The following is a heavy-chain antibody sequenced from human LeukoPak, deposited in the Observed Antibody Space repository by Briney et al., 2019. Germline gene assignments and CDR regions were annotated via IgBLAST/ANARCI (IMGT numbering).Heavy chain of an antibody. J-gene: IGHJ4*02. CDR2: INHSGST. CDR3: ARGAGYSSGWRVFDY. D-gene: IGHD6-19*01. V-gene: IGHV4-34*01. Sequence: SETLSLTCAVYGGSFSGYYWSWIRQPPGKGLEWIGEINHSGSTNYNPSLKSRVTISVDTSKNQFSLKLSSVTAADTAAYYCARGAGYSSGWRVFDYWGQGTLVTVSS. CDR1: GGSFSGYY.